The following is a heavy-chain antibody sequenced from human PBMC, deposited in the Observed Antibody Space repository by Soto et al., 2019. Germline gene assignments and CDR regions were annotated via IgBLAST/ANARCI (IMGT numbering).Heavy chain of an antibody. V-gene: IGHV3-30-3*01. D-gene: IGHD2-15*01. Sequence: QVQLVESGGSVVQPGRSLRLSCVASGFTFSYCSMHWVRQAPGNGLEWVSVLSSDGGAKYYADSVKGRFTISRDNSRNTLYLQMDSLRAEDTAVYYCAREIRHCGGRSCYSVDYWGQGTLVTVSS. CDR1: GFTFSYCS. CDR2: LSSDGGAK. J-gene: IGHJ4*02. CDR3: AREIRHCGGRSCYSVDY.